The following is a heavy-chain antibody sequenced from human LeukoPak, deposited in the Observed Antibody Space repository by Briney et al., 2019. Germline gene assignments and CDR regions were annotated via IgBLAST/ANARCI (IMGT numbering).Heavy chain of an antibody. D-gene: IGHD3-10*01. V-gene: IGHV4-4*07. J-gene: IGHJ5*02. CDR1: GRSIRSVY. CDR2: IYPTDLT. Sequence: SETLSLTCTVSGRSIRSVYWNWIRQSAGKGLEWIGRIYPTDLTNYNLSLKSRVTLPVDMSKNELSLTLKPVTAADTAVYYCARGFGSGTSPIDLWGQGALVTVSS. CDR3: ARGFGSGTSPIDL.